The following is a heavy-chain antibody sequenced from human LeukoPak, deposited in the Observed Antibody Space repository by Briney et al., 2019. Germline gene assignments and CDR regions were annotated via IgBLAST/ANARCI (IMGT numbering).Heavy chain of an antibody. CDR3: ALKAYGSGWYSDY. Sequence: SETLSLTCTVSGYSISSGYYWAWIRQPPGKGLEWIGNIYHSGSTYYNPSLKSRVTISVDTSKNQFSLKLSSVTAEDTAVYYCALKAYGSGWYSDYWGQGTLVTVSS. V-gene: IGHV4-38-2*02. D-gene: IGHD6-19*01. CDR2: IYHSGST. J-gene: IGHJ4*02. CDR1: GYSISSGYY.